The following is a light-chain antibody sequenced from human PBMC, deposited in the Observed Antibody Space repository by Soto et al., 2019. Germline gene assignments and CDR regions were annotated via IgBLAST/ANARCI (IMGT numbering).Light chain of an antibody. CDR3: QQYNNWPPLT. CDR1: QSVSSN. CDR2: GAS. V-gene: IGKV3-15*01. J-gene: IGKJ4*01. Sequence: EIVMTQSPVTLSVSPGERATLSCRASQSVSSNLAWYQQKPGQAPRLLIYGASYRATGIPARFSGSGSGTEFTLTITSLQSEDFAVYYCQQYNNWPPLTFGGGTKVEIK.